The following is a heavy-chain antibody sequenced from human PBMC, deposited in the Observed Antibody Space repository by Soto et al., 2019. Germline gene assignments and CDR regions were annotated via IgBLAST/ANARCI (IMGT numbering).Heavy chain of an antibody. V-gene: IGHV2-5*01. D-gene: IGHD3-10*01. J-gene: IGHJ6*02. Sequence: QITLKESGPTLVKPTQTLTLTCTFSGFSLSTSGVGVGWIRQPPEKALQWLALIYWKDDKRYSPSLKSRRTTSKATSKNPVALTMTNVDHVDTATYYCAHRCAPERWFGELLYHYYGYGMAVWGQATTVPVP. CDR2: IYWKDDK. CDR3: AHRCAPERWFGELLYHYYGYGMAV. CDR1: GFSLSTSGVG.